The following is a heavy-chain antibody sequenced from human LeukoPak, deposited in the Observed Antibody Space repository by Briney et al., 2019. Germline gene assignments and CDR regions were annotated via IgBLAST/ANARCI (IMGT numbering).Heavy chain of an antibody. CDR2: ISPGNSDT. CDR3: ARLISSSWYEFDF. D-gene: IGHD6-13*01. J-gene: IGHJ4*02. Sequence: GESLQISCKASGYIFTNFWIGWVRQMPGKGLEWMGIISPGNSDTRYRPSFQGQVTMSADKSINTAYLQWNSLKASDSDLYYCARLISSSWYEFDFWGQGTLVTVSS. V-gene: IGHV5-51*01. CDR1: GYIFTNFW.